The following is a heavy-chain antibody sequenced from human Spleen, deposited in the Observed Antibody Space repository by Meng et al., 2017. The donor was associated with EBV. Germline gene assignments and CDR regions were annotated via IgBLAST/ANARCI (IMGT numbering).Heavy chain of an antibody. D-gene: IGHD5-18*01. CDR3: ARDRGDTNAYDFDY. J-gene: IGHJ4*02. Sequence: QVQLRESGPGLVKPAETLSLSCSVSCDSISRSDYYWGWIRQPPGKGLEWIGSMSYGGNTYYKPSLKSRVTISVDTSKNQISLQLSSVTAADTAVYYCARDRGDTNAYDFDYWGQGTLVTISS. CDR1: CDSISRSDYY. CDR2: MSYGGNT. V-gene: IGHV4-39*07.